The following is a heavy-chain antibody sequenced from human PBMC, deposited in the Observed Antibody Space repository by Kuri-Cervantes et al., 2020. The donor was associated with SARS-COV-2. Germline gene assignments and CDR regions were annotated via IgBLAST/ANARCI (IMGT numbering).Heavy chain of an antibody. Sequence: ASVKVSCKASGYTFTSYAMHWVRQAPGQRLEWMGWINAGNGNTKYSQKFQGRVTITRDTSASTAYMELSSLRSEDTAVYYCARGLSGSYGMDVWGQGTTVTVSS. J-gene: IGHJ6*02. D-gene: IGHD1-26*01. CDR1: GYTFTSYA. CDR2: INAGNGNT. V-gene: IGHV1-3*01. CDR3: ARGLSGSYGMDV.